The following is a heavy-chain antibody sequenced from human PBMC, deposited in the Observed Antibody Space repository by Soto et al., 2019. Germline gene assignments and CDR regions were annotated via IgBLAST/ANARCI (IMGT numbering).Heavy chain of an antibody. Sequence: SQTLSLTCAISGDSVSSNSAAWNWIRQSPSRGLEWLGRTYYRSKWYNDYAVSVKSRITINPDTSKNQFSLQLNSVTPEDTAVYYCARGTGEGNYYYYYYMDVWGKGTTVTVS. CDR3: ARGTGEGNYYYYYYMDV. CDR1: GDSVSSNSAA. CDR2: TYYRSKWYN. J-gene: IGHJ6*03. D-gene: IGHD7-27*01. V-gene: IGHV6-1*01.